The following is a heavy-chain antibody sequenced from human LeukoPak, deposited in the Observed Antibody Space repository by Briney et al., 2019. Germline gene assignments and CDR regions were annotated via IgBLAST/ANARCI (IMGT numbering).Heavy chain of an antibody. CDR3: TRVGRFDVRIGYYYYYMDV. D-gene: IGHD2-21*01. CDR2: IEYTGTT. J-gene: IGHJ6*03. V-gene: IGHV4-39*07. Sequence: PSETLSLTCSVVGDSISNNFYYWGWLRQTPGKGLAWIASIEYTGTTYSNPSFKSRVSISMDTSKNQFSLKLTSVPGADTAVYYCTRVGRFDVRIGYYYYYMDVWGKGTTVTVSS. CDR1: GDSISNNFYY.